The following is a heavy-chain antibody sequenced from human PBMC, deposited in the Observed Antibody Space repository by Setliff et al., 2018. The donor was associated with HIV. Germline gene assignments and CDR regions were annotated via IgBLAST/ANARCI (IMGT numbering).Heavy chain of an antibody. Sequence: PSETLSLTCNVSGGSISAYYWSWVRQPPGKRLEWIGYNYSNGGTAYNPSLKSRVTISVDTSKNQFSLKLTSVTIADTAVYYCARFTSGWYGQYWGQGTLVTVSS. V-gene: IGHV4-59*01. D-gene: IGHD6-19*01. CDR3: ARFTSGWYGQY. CDR2: NYSNGGT. CDR1: GGSISAYY. J-gene: IGHJ4*02.